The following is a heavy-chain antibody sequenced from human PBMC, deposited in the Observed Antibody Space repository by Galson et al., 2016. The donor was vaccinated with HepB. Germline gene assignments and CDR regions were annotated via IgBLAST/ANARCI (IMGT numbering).Heavy chain of an antibody. J-gene: IGHJ4*02. CDR2: ISSSSSTI. CDR3: ARDFDY. V-gene: IGHV3-48*01. CDR1: GFTLSSYS. Sequence: SLRLSCAASGFTLSSYSMNWVRQAPGKGLERVSYISSSSSTIYYAASVKGRFTISRDNSKNSLYLQMNRLRAEDTAVYYCARDFDYWGQGTLVTVSS.